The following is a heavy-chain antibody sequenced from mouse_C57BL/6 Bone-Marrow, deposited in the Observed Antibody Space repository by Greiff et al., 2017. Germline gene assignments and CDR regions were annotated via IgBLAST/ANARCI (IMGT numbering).Heavy chain of an antibody. CDR3: ARDYDYGHFDD. D-gene: IGHD2-4*01. Sequence: VQLQQSGAELVMPGASVKLSCKASGYTFTSYWMHWVKQRPGQGLEWIGEIDPSDSYTNYNQKFKGKSTLTVDKSSSTAYMQLSSLTSEDSAVYYCARDYDYGHFDDWGQGTTRTVSS. V-gene: IGHV1-69*01. CDR2: IDPSDSYT. CDR1: GYTFTSYW. J-gene: IGHJ2*01.